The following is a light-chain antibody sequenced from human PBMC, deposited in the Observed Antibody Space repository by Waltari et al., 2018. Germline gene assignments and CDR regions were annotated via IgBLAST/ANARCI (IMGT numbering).Light chain of an antibody. V-gene: IGLV3-1*01. Sequence: SYELTQPPSVSVSPGQTASITCSGDILGNKYASWYQQKPGQSPLLVIYQDTKLPSEIPERFSGSKSANAATLTITGTQAMDEADYYCQALGTGAWVFGGGTKLTVL. J-gene: IGLJ3*02. CDR3: QALGTGAWV. CDR1: ILGNKY. CDR2: QDT.